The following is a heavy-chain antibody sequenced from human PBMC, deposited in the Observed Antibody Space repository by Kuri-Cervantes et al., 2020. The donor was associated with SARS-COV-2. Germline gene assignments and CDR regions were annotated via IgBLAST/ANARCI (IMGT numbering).Heavy chain of an antibody. CDR3: ARGGTTTGHDNDAFDI. Sequence: ESLKISCTVSGGSISSYYWSWIRQPPGKGLEWIGYIYYSGSTNYNPSLKSRVTISVDTSKNQFSLKLSSVTAADTAVYYCARGGTTTGHDNDAFDIWGQGTMVTVSS. CDR2: IYYSGST. CDR1: GGSISSYY. J-gene: IGHJ3*02. V-gene: IGHV4-59*12. D-gene: IGHD4-17*01.